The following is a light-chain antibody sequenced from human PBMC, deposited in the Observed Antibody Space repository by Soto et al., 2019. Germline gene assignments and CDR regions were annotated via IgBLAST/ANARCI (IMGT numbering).Light chain of an antibody. J-gene: IGLJ2*01. Sequence: QSALTQPASVSGSPGQSITISCTGTSSDVGGYNYVSWYQQPPGTAPQLMIYDVSNRPSGVSNRFAGSKSGNTAFLTTSGRQGEDEADYYGSSHTNSVIFGGGAKLTVL. CDR1: SSDVGGYNY. V-gene: IGLV2-14*03. CDR2: DVS. CDR3: SSHTNSVI.